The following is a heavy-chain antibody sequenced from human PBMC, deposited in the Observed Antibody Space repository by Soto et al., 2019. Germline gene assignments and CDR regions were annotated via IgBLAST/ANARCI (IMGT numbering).Heavy chain of an antibody. D-gene: IGHD6-13*01. J-gene: IGHJ4*02. CDR1: GFTFSSYW. CDR3: ARDRSSSWGPGDY. CDR2: IKQDGSEK. Sequence: GGSLRLSCAASGFTFSSYWMSWVRQAPGKGLEWVANIKQDGSEKYYVDSVKGRFTISRDNAKNSLYLQMNSLRAEDTAVYYCARDRSSSWGPGDYWGQGTLVTVSS. V-gene: IGHV3-7*01.